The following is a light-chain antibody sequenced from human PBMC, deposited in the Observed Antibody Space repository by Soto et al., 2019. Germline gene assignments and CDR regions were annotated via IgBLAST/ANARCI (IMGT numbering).Light chain of an antibody. V-gene: IGLV1-40*01. CDR2: GNS. J-gene: IGLJ3*02. CDR3: QSYDSSLSDWV. CDR1: NSNIGAGYD. Sequence: QSVLTQPPSVSGAPGQRVTISCTGYNSNIGAGYDVHWYQQLPGTAPKLLIYGNSNRPSGVPDRFSASKSGTSASLAITGLQAEGEADYYCQSYDSSLSDWVFGGGTKLTVL.